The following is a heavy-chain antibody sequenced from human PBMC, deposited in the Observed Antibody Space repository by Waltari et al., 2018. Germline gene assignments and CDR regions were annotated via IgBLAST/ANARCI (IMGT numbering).Heavy chain of an antibody. CDR1: GFTFSDLY. J-gene: IGHJ4*02. D-gene: IGHD4-17*01. V-gene: IGHV3-72*01. CDR3: VRAARNGDFFDY. Sequence: EVQLVESGGGLVRPGGSLRLSCAASGFTFSDLYMDWVRQAPGKGLEWVSRIRKKGNSFSTDYAASVKGRFIVSREDSDNSVFLQMNSLKTEDTAVYYCVRAARNGDFFDYWGQGTLVTVSS. CDR2: IRKKGNSFST.